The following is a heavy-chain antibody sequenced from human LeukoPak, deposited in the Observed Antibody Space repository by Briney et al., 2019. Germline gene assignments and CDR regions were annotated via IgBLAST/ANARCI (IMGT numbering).Heavy chain of an antibody. CDR2: IRYDGSRK. CDR1: GFIFSSYG. J-gene: IGHJ4*02. Sequence: GGSLRLSCAASGFIFSSYGMHWVRQAPDKGLEWVAFIRYDGSRKYYADSVKGRFTISRDNSKNTLYLQMNSLRAEDTAMYYCARAATVTAESAFGYWGQGTLVTVSS. V-gene: IGHV3-30*02. CDR3: ARAATVTAESAFGY. D-gene: IGHD4-17*01.